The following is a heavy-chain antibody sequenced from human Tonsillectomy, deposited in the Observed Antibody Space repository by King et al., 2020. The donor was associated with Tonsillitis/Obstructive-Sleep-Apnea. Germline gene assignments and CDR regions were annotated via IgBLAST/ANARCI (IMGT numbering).Heavy chain of an antibody. J-gene: IGHJ4*02. CDR1: GFIFSNYA. V-gene: IGHV3-30*04. D-gene: IGHD4/OR15-4a*01. CDR2: ISYDGSNK. CDR3: ARGVPPDY. Sequence: VQLVESGGGVVQPGRSLRLSCAASGFIFSNYAMYWVRQAPGKGLEWVAVISYDGSNKYYADSVKGRFTISRDNSKNTLYLQMNGLRAEDTAVYYCARGVPPDYWGQGTLVTVSS.